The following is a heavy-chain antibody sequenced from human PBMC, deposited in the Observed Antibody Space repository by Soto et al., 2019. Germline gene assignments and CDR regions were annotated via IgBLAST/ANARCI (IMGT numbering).Heavy chain of an antibody. D-gene: IGHD1-26*01. CDR1: GFTFGSYG. V-gene: IGHV3-23*01. CDR3: AKAKGRSNFYYSGLDV. Sequence: XVSLRLSCAASGFTFGSYGMTWVRQAPGKGLECVSGITAATGTTYYADSVKGRFTISRDLSTNTLFLQMKSLRAADSAVYYCAKAKGRSNFYYSGLDVWGQGTTVTVSS. J-gene: IGHJ6*02. CDR2: ITAATGTT.